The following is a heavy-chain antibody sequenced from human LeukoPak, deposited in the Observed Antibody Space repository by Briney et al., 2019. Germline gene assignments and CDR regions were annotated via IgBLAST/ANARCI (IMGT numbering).Heavy chain of an antibody. CDR1: GFTFSSYE. CDR3: ARVPYGSGSARFDP. D-gene: IGHD3-10*01. Sequence: GGSLRLSCAASGFTFSSYEMNWVRQAPGKGLEWVSYISSSGSTIYYADSVKGRFTISRDTSKNTLYLQMNSLRADDTAVYYCARVPYGSGSARFDPWGQGTLVTVSS. V-gene: IGHV3-48*03. J-gene: IGHJ5*02. CDR2: ISSSGSTI.